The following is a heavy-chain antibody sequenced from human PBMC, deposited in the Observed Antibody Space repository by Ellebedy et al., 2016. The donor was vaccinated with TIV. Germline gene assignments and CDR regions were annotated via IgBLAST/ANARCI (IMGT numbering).Heavy chain of an antibody. CDR2: IYHSGST. Sequence: SETLSLTXSVSGASVTSTTYWWNWIRQPPGKGLEWIGCIYHSGSTYYNPSLKSRVTISVDRSQTQFSLKLSSVTAADTAVYYCARSSGSYYFVYWGQGALVTVSS. CDR1: GASVTSTTYW. D-gene: IGHD1-26*01. V-gene: IGHV4-30-2*01. CDR3: ARSSGSYYFVY. J-gene: IGHJ4*02.